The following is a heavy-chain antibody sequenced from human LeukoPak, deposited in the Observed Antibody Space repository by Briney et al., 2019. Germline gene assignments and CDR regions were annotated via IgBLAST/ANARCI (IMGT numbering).Heavy chain of an antibody. J-gene: IGHJ4*02. CDR1: GGSFSGYY. D-gene: IGHD6-6*01. CDR2: ISGSGGST. CDR3: AKGQYSSSSSFDY. Sequence: ETLSLTCAVYGGSFSGYYWSWIRQPPGKGLEWVSAISGSGGSTYYADSVKGRFTISRDNSKNTLYLQMNSLRAEDTAVYYCAKGQYSSSSSFDYWGQGTLVTVTS. V-gene: IGHV3-23*01.